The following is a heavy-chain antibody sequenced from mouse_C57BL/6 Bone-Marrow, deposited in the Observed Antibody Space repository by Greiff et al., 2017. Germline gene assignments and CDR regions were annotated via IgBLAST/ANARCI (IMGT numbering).Heavy chain of an antibody. D-gene: IGHD6-2*01. Sequence: QVQLQQSGAELVRPGTSVKVSCKASGYAFTNYLIEWVKQRPGQGLEWIGVINPGNGGTNYNEKFKGKATLTADKSSSTSYMPLSSLTSEDAAVYFSDRYTSSHYSGYVDVWGTETTVTVSS. J-gene: IGHJ1*03. CDR3: DRYTSSHYSGYVDV. CDR1: GYAFTNYL. V-gene: IGHV1-54*01. CDR2: INPGNGGT.